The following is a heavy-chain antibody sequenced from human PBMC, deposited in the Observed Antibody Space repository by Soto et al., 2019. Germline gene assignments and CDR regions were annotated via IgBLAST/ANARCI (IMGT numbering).Heavy chain of an antibody. J-gene: IGHJ5*02. CDR1: GFTVSSNY. CDR3: ASSSGWYYNWFDP. Sequence: LRLSCAASGFTVSSNYMSWVRQAPGKGLEWVSVIYSGGSTYYADSVKGRFTISRDNSKNTLYLQMNSLRAEDTAVYYCASSSGWYYNWFDPWGPGTLVTVSS. CDR2: IYSGGST. V-gene: IGHV3-53*01. D-gene: IGHD6-19*01.